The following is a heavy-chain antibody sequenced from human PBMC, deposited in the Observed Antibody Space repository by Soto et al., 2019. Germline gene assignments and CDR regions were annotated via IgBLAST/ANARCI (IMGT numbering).Heavy chain of an antibody. CDR3: TRHELYCNYSYSGMVF. V-gene: IGHV3-73*01. Sequence: EVQLVESGGGLVQPGGSLKLSCAASGFTFSGSAMHWVRQASGKGLEWVGRITSKANSYATAYAAPVKGRLTISRDYSQDTAYLQMNSLNTEETAVYYCTRHELYCNYSYSGMVFLGRWTTVTASS. CDR1: GFTFSGSA. D-gene: IGHD1-26*01. CDR2: ITSKANSYAT. J-gene: IGHJ6*02.